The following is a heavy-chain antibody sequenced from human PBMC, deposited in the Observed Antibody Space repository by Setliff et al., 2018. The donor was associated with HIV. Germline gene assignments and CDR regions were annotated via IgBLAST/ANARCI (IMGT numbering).Heavy chain of an antibody. CDR3: ALPYCSGGNCWSSASLPPAGWFDP. CDR1: GGTFSSYV. D-gene: IGHD2-15*01. V-gene: IGHV1-69*05. Sequence: SVKVSCKASGGTFSSYVISWVRQAPGQGPEWMGGIIPMYGVTNYAQKFQGRVTITTDESTSTAYMELSSLRFEDTAVYYCALPYCSGGNCWSSASLPPAGWFDPWGQGTLVTVSS. J-gene: IGHJ5*02. CDR2: IIPMYGVT.